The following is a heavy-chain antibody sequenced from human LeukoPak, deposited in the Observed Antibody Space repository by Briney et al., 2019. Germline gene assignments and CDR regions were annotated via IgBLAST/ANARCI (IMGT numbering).Heavy chain of an antibody. D-gene: IGHD3-3*01. V-gene: IGHV3-21*01. Sequence: SGGSLRLSCAASGFTFSSYSMNWVRQAPGKGLEWVSSISSSSSYIYYADSVEGRFTISRDNAKNSLYLQMNSLRAEDTAVYYCARDRSGPFDYWGQGTLVTVSS. J-gene: IGHJ4*02. CDR3: ARDRSGPFDY. CDR1: GFTFSSYS. CDR2: ISSSSSYI.